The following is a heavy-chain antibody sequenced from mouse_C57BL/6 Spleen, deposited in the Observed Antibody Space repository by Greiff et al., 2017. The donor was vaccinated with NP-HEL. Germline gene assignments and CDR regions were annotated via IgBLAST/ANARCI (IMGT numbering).Heavy chain of an antibody. Sequence: VQLQQSGPELVKPGASVKISCKASGYAFSSSWMNWVKQRPGKGLEWIGRIYPGDGDTNYNGKFKGKATLTADKSSSTAYMQLSSLTSEDSAVYFCARNYDSYYAMDYWGQRTSVTVSS. D-gene: IGHD2-4*01. CDR3: ARNYDSYYAMDY. V-gene: IGHV1-82*01. J-gene: IGHJ4*01. CDR2: IYPGDGDT. CDR1: GYAFSSSW.